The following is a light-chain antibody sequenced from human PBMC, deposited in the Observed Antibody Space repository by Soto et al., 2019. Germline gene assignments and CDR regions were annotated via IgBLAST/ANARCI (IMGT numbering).Light chain of an antibody. CDR1: QSISSW. Sequence: DIQMTQSPSTLSASVGDRVTITCRASQSISSWLAWYQQKPGKAPKLLIYKASSLESGVPSRFSGSGSGTEFTLTISSLQPDDFATYYCQQYNRYTFGQGTKVDIK. V-gene: IGKV1-5*03. J-gene: IGKJ2*01. CDR2: KAS. CDR3: QQYNRYT.